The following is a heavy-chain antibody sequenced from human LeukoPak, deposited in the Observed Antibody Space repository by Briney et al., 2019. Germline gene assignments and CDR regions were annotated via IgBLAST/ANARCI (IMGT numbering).Heavy chain of an antibody. CDR3: ARDRKYYYHMDV. J-gene: IGHJ6*03. CDR1: GGSISSGTYY. V-gene: IGHV4-39*07. CDR2: IYHSGST. Sequence: SETLSLTCTVSGGSISSGTYYWAWIRQPPGKGPEWIGTIYHSGSTYYNPSLKSRVTISVDTSKNQFSLNLTSLTAADTAVYYCARDRKYYYHMDVWGKGTTVTVSS. D-gene: IGHD1-14*01.